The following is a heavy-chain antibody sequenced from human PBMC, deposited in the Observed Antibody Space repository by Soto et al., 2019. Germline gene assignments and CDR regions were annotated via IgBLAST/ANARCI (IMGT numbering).Heavy chain of an antibody. Sequence: ASVPVSGEASGYTFTGYYMHWVRQAPGQGLEWMGWINPNSGGTNYAQKFQGRVTMTRDTSISTAYMELSRLRSDDTAVYYCARDPEYSSSSSPSPWGQGTLFTVAS. CDR3: ARDPEYSSSSSPSP. D-gene: IGHD6-6*01. CDR2: INPNSGGT. V-gene: IGHV1-2*02. CDR1: GYTFTGYY. J-gene: IGHJ5*02.